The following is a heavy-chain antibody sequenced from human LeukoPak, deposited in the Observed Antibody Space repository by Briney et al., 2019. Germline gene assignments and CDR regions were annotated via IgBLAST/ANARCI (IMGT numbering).Heavy chain of an antibody. CDR2: ISSSSSYI. Sequence: GGSLRLSCAASGFTFSSYSMNWVRQAPGKGLEWVSSISSSSSYIYYADSVKGRFTISRDNAKNSLYLQMNSLRAEDTAVYYCARDIVSSSHAFDIWGQGTMVTVSS. D-gene: IGHD3-16*02. CDR1: GFTFSSYS. J-gene: IGHJ3*02. V-gene: IGHV3-21*01. CDR3: ARDIVSSSHAFDI.